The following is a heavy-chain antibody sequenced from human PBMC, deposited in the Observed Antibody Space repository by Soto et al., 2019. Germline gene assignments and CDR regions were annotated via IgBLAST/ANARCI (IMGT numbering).Heavy chain of an antibody. CDR1: GFTFSSYS. V-gene: IGHV3-48*02. Sequence: EVQLVESGGGLVQPGGSLRLSCAASGFTFSSYSMNWVRQAPGKGLEWVSYISSSSSIIYYADSVKGRFTISRDNAKNSLYLQMNSLRDEDTAVYYCARDRNQYYYDSSGYYQPLFDYWGQGTLVTVSS. CDR3: ARDRNQYYYDSSGYYQPLFDY. D-gene: IGHD3-22*01. CDR2: ISSSSSII. J-gene: IGHJ4*02.